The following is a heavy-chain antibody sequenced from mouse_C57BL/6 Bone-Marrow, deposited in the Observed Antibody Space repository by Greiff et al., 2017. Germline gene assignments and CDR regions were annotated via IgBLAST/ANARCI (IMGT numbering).Heavy chain of an antibody. CDR3: AREGFYYGSSYAMDY. CDR1: GYTFTSYW. CDR2: IYPGSGST. J-gene: IGHJ4*01. Sequence: QVQLQQPGAELVKPGASVKMSCKASGYTFTSYWITWVKQRPGQGLEWIGDIYPGSGSTNYNEKLKSKATLTVDTSSSTAYMQLSSLTSEDSAVYYCAREGFYYGSSYAMDYWGQGTSVTVSS. D-gene: IGHD1-1*01. V-gene: IGHV1-55*01.